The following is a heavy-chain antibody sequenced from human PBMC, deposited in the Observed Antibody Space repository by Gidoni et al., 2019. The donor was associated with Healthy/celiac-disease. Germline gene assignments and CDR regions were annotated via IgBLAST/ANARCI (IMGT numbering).Heavy chain of an antibody. CDR2: ISSSSSYI. CDR1: GFTFSSHS. J-gene: IGHJ5*02. V-gene: IGHV3-21*01. D-gene: IGHD3-16*02. CDR3: ARAPLMITFGGVIALDNWFDP. Sequence: EVQLVESGGGLVKPGGSLRLSCAASGFTFSSHSMHWVRQAPGKGLEWGSSISSSSSYIYYADSVKGRFTISRDNAKNSLYLQMNSLRAEDTAVYYCARAPLMITFGGVIALDNWFDPWGQGTLVTVSS.